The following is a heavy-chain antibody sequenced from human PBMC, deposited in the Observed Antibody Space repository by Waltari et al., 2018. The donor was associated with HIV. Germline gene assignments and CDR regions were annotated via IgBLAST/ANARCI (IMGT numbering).Heavy chain of an antibody. J-gene: IGHJ3*01. V-gene: IGHV3-33*01. CDR1: GFRVSAYG. D-gene: IGHD6-13*01. CDR3: ARVPFASSWSADSFDV. CDR2: IWYDGSKK. Sequence: VQLEESGGGVVQPGRSRRLPCPASGFRVSAYGMHWVRQAPGKGLQWVAVIWYDGSKKEYSDSVKGRFTISKDNSKNTLFLQMNSLRVDDTAVYFCARVPFASSWSADSFDVWGPGTRITVSS.